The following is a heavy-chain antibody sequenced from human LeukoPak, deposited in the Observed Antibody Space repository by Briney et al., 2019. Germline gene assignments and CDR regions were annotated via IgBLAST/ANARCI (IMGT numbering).Heavy chain of an antibody. CDR3: AREYLVAVAGDAFDI. CDR1: GYTFTDYY. Sequence: ASVKVSCEASGYTFTDYYIHWVRQAPGQGPEWMGWINPNSGGTNYAQEFQGRVTMTRDTSISTAYMELSRLRSDDTAVYYCAREYLVAVAGDAFDIWGQGTMVTVSS. J-gene: IGHJ3*02. CDR2: INPNSGGT. D-gene: IGHD6-19*01. V-gene: IGHV1-2*02.